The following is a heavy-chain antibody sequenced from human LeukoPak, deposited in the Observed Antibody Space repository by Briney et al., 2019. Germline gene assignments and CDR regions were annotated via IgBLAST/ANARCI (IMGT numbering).Heavy chain of an antibody. CDR1: GFTFSSYW. V-gene: IGHV3-74*01. Sequence: GGSLRLSCAPSGFTFSSYWMHWVRQAPGKGLVWVSLINSDGSITSYADSVKGRFTISRDNAKNTLFLQMNSLRAEDTAVYYCVREFGKIDGGTWGQGTLVTVSS. CDR2: INSDGSIT. J-gene: IGHJ5*02. CDR3: VREFGKIDGGT. D-gene: IGHD3-16*01.